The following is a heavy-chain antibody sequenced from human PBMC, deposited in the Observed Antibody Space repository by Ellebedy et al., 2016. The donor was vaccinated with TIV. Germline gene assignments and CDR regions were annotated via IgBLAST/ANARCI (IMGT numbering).Heavy chain of an antibody. D-gene: IGHD1-14*01. Sequence: MPSETLSLTCTVSGASISSSTNYWGWIRQPPGKGLEWIGSVHESGSTYYNPSLESQVTISVDTSKNQFSLKLISVTAADTALYFCAKHKLLSSPPESWGQGTLVTVSS. CDR3: AKHKLLSSPPES. J-gene: IGHJ5*02. V-gene: IGHV4-39*01. CDR2: VHESGST. CDR1: GASISSSTNY.